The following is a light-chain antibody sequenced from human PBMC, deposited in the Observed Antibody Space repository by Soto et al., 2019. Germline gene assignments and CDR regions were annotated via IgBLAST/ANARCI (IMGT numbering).Light chain of an antibody. Sequence: QTVVTQEPSLTVSPGGTVTFTGVSTTGAVTNGIYASWFQQKPGQAPRTLIYTTDSKHSWTPARFSGSLLGGKAALTLSGAQPEDEADYYCLLYYGGGQLVFGGGTKLTVL. J-gene: IGLJ3*02. CDR1: TGAVTNGIY. CDR2: TTD. CDR3: LLYYGGGQLV. V-gene: IGLV7-43*01.